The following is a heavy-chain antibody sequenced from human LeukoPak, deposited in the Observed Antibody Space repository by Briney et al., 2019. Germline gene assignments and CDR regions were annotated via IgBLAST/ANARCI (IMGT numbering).Heavy chain of an antibody. J-gene: IGHJ4*02. D-gene: IGHD6-13*01. CDR2: INHSGST. Sequence: PSETLSLTCAVYGGSFSGYYWSWIRQPPGKGLEWIGEINHSGSTNYNPSLKSRVTISVDTSKNQFSLKLSSVTAADTAVYYCASGTAAAAGKPLGRPLYYFDYWGQGTLVTVSS. V-gene: IGHV4-34*01. CDR1: GGSFSGYY. CDR3: ASGTAAAAGKPLGRPLYYFDY.